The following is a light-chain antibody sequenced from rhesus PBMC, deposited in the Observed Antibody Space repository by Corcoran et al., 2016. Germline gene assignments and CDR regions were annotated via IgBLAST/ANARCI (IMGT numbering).Light chain of an antibody. V-gene: IGKV1-74*01. CDR1: EIGDNN. CDR2: KAS. CDR3: QHSYGIPLT. J-gene: IGKJ4*01. Sequence: DIQMTQSPSSLSASVGDRVTISCRTSEIGDNNLHWYQQKPGKAPRLLIYKASTVQSGVPSRFSGRGSVRDFTLTISSLQPEDFATYSCQHSYGIPLTFGVGTKVDLK.